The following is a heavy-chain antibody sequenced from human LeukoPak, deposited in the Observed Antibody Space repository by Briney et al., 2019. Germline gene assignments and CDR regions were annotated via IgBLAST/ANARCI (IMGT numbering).Heavy chain of an antibody. CDR2: IKSKTDGGTT. J-gene: IGHJ5*02. V-gene: IGHV3-15*01. D-gene: IGHD4-17*01. CDR1: GFTFSNAW. CDR3: ARGDDYGDYFARANWFDP. Sequence: GGSLRLSCAASGFTFSNAWMSWVRQAPGKGLEWVGRIKSKTDGGTTDYAAPVKGRFTISRDDSKNTLYLQMNSLKTEDTAVYYCARGDDYGDYFARANWFDPWGQGTLVTVSS.